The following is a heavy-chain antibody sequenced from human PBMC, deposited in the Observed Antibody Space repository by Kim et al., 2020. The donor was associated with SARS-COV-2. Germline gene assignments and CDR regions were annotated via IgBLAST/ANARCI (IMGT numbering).Heavy chain of an antibody. J-gene: IGHJ3*02. Sequence: ADSVQGRFTISRANTKSTLYRQMNSLSAEDTAVYYCARDFNGMTTGGSSIWGQGTMVTVSS. D-gene: IGHD4-4*01. CDR3: ARDFNGMTTGGSSI. V-gene: IGHV3-33*01.